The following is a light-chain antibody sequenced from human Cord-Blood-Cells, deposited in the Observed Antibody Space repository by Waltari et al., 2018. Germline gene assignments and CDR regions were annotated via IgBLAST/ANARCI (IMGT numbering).Light chain of an antibody. J-gene: IGKJ2*01. V-gene: IGKV1-8*01. CDR2: AAS. Sequence: RMTQSPSSFSASPGDRVTITCRASLGISSYLAWYQQKPGKAPKLLIYAASPLQSGVPSRFSGSGSGTDFTLTISCLQSEDFATYYCQQYYSYPYTFGQGTKLEIK. CDR3: QQYYSYPYT. CDR1: LGISSY.